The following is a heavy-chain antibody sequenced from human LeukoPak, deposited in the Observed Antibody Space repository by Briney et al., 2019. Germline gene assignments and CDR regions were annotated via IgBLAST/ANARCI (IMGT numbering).Heavy chain of an antibody. CDR1: GFSLSTSGMC. Sequence: SGPALVKPTQTLTLTCTFSGFSLSTSGMCVSWIRQPPGEALGWLARIDWDDDKYYSTSLKTRLTISKDTSKNQVVLTMTNMDPVDTATYYCARDDILTGYHMDVWGKGTTVTVSS. CDR2: IDWDDDK. D-gene: IGHD3-9*01. J-gene: IGHJ6*04. V-gene: IGHV2-70*11. CDR3: ARDDILTGYHMDV.